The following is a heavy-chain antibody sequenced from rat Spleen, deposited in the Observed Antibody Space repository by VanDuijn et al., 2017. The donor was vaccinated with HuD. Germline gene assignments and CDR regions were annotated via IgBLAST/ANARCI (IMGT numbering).Heavy chain of an antibody. J-gene: IGHJ2*01. CDR1: GFSLTSNS. CDR2: ISTGGGNT. D-gene: IGHD1-9*01. CDR3: ARRHYGYTDYFDY. Sequence: VQLKESGPGLVQPSQTLSLTCTVSGFSLTSNSVSWVRQPPGKGLEWVASISTGGGNTYYRDSVKGRFTVSRDNTKSTLYLQMDSLRSEDTATYYCARRHYGYTDYFDYWGQGVMVTVSS. V-gene: IGHV5-25*01.